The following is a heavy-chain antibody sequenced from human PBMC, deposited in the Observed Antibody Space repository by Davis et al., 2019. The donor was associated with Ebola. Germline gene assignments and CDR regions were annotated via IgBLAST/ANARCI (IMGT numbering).Heavy chain of an antibody. D-gene: IGHD2-15*01. CDR2: IKQDGSEK. J-gene: IGHJ4*02. CDR3: ARDRGSCYNDY. V-gene: IGHV3-7*01. CDR1: GFTFSSYW. Sequence: GESLKISCAASGFTFSSYWISWVRQAPGKGLEWVANIKQDGSEKYYVDSVKGRFTISRDNAKNSLYLQMNSLRAEDTAVYYCARDRGSCYNDYWGQGTLVTVSS.